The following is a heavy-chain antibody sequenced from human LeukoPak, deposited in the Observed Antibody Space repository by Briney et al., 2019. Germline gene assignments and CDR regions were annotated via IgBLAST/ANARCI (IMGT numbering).Heavy chain of an antibody. Sequence: SETLSLTCTVSGGAISNTSYYWVWIRQPPGKGLEWIGSIHYSGSTYYNPSLESRVTISVDTSRNQFSLKLTSVTAADTAVYYCASRVVPAAFGYWGQGTLVTVSS. CDR1: GGAISNTSYY. V-gene: IGHV4-39*01. D-gene: IGHD2-2*01. J-gene: IGHJ4*02. CDR3: ASRVVPAAFGY. CDR2: IHYSGST.